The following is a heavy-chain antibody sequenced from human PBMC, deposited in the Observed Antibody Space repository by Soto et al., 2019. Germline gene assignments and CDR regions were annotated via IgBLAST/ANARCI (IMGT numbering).Heavy chain of an antibody. D-gene: IGHD3-22*01. CDR1: GYTFTSYG. CDR3: ARIPSYYYDSSGYYPDY. V-gene: IGHV1-18*01. Sequence: ASVKVSCKASGYTFTSYGISWVRQAPGQGLEWMGWISAYNGNTNYAQKLQGRVTMTTDTSTSTAYMELRSPRSDDTAVYYCARIPSYYYDSSGYYPDYRGQGTLVTVSS. CDR2: ISAYNGNT. J-gene: IGHJ4*02.